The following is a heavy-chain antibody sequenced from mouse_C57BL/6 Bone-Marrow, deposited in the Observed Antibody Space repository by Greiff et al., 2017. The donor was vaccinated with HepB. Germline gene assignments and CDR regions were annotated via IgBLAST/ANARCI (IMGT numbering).Heavy chain of an antibody. D-gene: IGHD1-1*01. V-gene: IGHV1-72*01. CDR2: IDPNSGGT. CDR1: GYTFTSYW. J-gene: IGHJ3*01. CDR3: ARSYYYGSSAFAY. Sequence: VQLQQPGAELVKPGASVKLSCKASGYTFTSYWMHWVQQRPGRGLEWIGRIDPNSGGTKYNEKFKNKATLTVNKPSSTDYLQLSSLTYEDSAVYYCARSYYYGSSAFAYWGQGTLVTVSA.